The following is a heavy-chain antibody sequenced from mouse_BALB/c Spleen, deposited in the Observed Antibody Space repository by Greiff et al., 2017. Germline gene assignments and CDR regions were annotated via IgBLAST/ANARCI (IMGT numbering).Heavy chain of an antibody. D-gene: IGHD1-1*01. J-gene: IGHJ4*01. CDR3: ASSTVVARGDYYAMDY. V-gene: IGHV1-69*02. CDR1: GYTFTSYV. Sequence: VQLQQSGPELVKPGASVKMSCKASGYTFTSYVMHWVKQKPGQGLEWIGEIDPSDSYTNYNQKFKGKATLTVDKSSSTAYMQLSSLTSEDSAVYYCASSTVVARGDYYAMDYWGQGTSVTVSS. CDR2: IDPSDSYT.